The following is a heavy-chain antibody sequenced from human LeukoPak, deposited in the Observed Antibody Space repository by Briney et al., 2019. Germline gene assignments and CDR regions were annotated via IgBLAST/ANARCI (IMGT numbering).Heavy chain of an antibody. CDR3: AREDGDWFDF. Sequence: PGGSLRLSCAASGFTFSHYEMNWVRQAPGKGLGWVSYISSSGPTIYYADSVKGRFAISRDNAKKSLYLQMNSPRAEDTAVYYCAREDGDWFDFWGQGTLVTVSS. V-gene: IGHV3-48*03. D-gene: IGHD4-17*01. CDR1: GFTFSHYE. J-gene: IGHJ4*02. CDR2: ISSSGPTI.